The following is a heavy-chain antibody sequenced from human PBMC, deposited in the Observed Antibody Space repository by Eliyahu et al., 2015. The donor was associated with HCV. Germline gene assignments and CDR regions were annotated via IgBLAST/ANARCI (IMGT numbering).Heavy chain of an antibody. J-gene: IGHJ6*02. V-gene: IGHV3-48*02. CDR2: ISSSSSTI. Sequence: EVQLVESGGGLVQPGGSLRLPCAASGFTXSSYSMXWVRQAPGKGLGWVSYISSSSSTIYYADSVKGRFTISRDNAKNSLYLQMNSLRDEDTAVYYCAREVHDYYYYYGMDVWGQGTTVTVSS. CDR3: AREVHDYYYYYGMDV. D-gene: IGHD1-1*01. CDR1: GFTXSSYS.